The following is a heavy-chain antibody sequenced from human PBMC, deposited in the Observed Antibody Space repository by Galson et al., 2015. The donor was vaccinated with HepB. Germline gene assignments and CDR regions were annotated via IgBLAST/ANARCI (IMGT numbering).Heavy chain of an antibody. CDR3: ARGGKCTGGSCYWGMGWFDP. D-gene: IGHD2-15*01. CDR1: GFTFSSYS. Sequence: SLRLSCAASGFTFSSYSMNWVRQAPGKGLEWVSYISSSSSTIYYADSVKGRFTISRDNAKNSLYLQMNSLRAEDTAVYYCARGGKCTGGSCYWGMGWFDPWGQGTLVTVSS. V-gene: IGHV3-48*01. J-gene: IGHJ5*02. CDR2: ISSSSSTI.